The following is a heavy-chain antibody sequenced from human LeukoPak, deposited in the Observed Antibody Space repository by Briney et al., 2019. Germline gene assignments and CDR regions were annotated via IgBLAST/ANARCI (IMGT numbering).Heavy chain of an antibody. CDR2: ISSNGGST. Sequence: GGSLRLSCSASGFTFSSYAMHWVRQAPGKGLEYVSAISSNGGSTYYADSVKGRFTISRDNSKNPLYLQMSRPRAEDTAVYYCVKDFGESSGSYSMILDYWGQGTLVTVSS. CDR1: GFTFSSYA. D-gene: IGHD3-10*01. V-gene: IGHV3-64D*06. J-gene: IGHJ4*02. CDR3: VKDFGESSGSYSMILDY.